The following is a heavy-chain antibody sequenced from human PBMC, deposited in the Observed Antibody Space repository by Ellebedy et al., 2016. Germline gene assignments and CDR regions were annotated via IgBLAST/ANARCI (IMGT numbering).Heavy chain of an antibody. CDR1: GFTFSSYA. D-gene: IGHD2-21*02. Sequence: GESLKISXAASGFTFSSYAMHWVRQAPGKGLEWVAVISYDGSNKYYADSVKGRFTISRDNAKNSLYLQMNSLRAEDTAVYYCARIGHIVVVTALADVWGQGTTVTVSS. CDR3: ARIGHIVVVTALADV. CDR2: ISYDGSNK. J-gene: IGHJ6*02. V-gene: IGHV3-30-3*01.